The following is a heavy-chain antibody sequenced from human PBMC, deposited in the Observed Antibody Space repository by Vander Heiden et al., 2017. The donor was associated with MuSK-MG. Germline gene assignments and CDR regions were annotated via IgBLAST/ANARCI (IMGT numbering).Heavy chain of an antibody. Sequence: EVQLVESGGGLVQSGGSLRLSCTVSGFTFSTYVMNWVRQVPGKGLAWVSGIGGGGSRTYYADSVKGRFTLSRDNSKGTLYLQMNTLRAKNTAVYYCAKDKGTGDRGGYYFDYWGQGALVTVSS. CDR2: IGGGGSRT. CDR3: AKDKGTGDRGGYYFDY. CDR1: GFTFSTYV. D-gene: IGHD3-10*01. J-gene: IGHJ4*02. V-gene: IGHV3-23*04.